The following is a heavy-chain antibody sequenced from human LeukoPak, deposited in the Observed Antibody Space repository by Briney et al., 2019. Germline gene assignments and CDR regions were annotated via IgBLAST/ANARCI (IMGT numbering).Heavy chain of an antibody. V-gene: IGHV4-38-2*02. J-gene: IGHJ4*02. CDR1: GYSISSGYY. CDR2: MYHSGST. CDR3: ARASEPYYGSSAYFDY. D-gene: IGHD3-22*01. Sequence: PSETPSLTCTVSGYSISSGYYWGWIRQPPGKGLEWIGSMYHSGSTYYNPSLKSRVTISVDTSKNQFSLKLSPVTAADTAVYYCARASEPYYGSSAYFDYWGQGTLVTVSS.